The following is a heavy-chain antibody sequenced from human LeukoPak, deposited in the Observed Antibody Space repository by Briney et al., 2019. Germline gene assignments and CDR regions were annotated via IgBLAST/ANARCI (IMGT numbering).Heavy chain of an antibody. CDR1: GYTFTSYD. D-gene: IGHD5-24*01. CDR3: ARGGGDGYNYYYYYYMDG. J-gene: IGHJ6*03. Sequence: ASVKVSCKASGYTFTSYDINWVRQATGQGLEWMGWMNPNSGNTGYAQKFQGRVTMTRNTSISTAYMELSSLRSEDTAVYYCARGGGDGYNYYYYYYMDGWGKGPRSPSP. CDR2: MNPNSGNT. V-gene: IGHV1-8*01.